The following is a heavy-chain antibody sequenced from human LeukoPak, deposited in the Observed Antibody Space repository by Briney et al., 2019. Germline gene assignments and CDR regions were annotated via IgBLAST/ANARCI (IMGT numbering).Heavy chain of an antibody. V-gene: IGHV3-53*01. CDR1: GFTVSSNY. J-gene: IGHJ6*03. CDR3: ARDNGSSSRYYYYYMDV. D-gene: IGHD6-6*01. Sequence: PGGSLRLSCAASGFTVSSNYMSWVRQAPGKGPEWVSVIYSGGSTYYADSVKGRFTISRDNSKNTLYLQMNSLRAEDTAVYYCARDNGSSSRYYYYYMDVWGKGTTVTVSS. CDR2: IYSGGST.